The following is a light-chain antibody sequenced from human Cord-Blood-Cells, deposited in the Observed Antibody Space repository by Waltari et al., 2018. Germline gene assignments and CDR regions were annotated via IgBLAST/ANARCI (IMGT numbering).Light chain of an antibody. CDR3: QQLNSYPLT. Sequence: DIQLTQSPSFLSASVGDRVTITCRASQGISSYLAWYQQKPGKAPKLLIYAASTLQSGVPSRFSGSGPGTEVTLTISSLQPEDFATYYCQQLNSYPLTFGGGTKVEIK. J-gene: IGKJ4*01. V-gene: IGKV1-9*01. CDR1: QGISSY. CDR2: AAS.